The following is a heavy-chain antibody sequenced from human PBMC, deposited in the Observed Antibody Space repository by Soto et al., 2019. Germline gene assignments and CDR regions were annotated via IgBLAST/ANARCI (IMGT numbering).Heavy chain of an antibody. J-gene: IGHJ4*02. Sequence: SVKLSCKDSGGTLSSYAISWVRQAPGQGLEWMGGIIPIFGTANYAQKFQGRVTITADESTSTAYMELSSLRSEDTAVYYCARESRYCSGGSCYFLPGIDYWGQGTLVTVSS. D-gene: IGHD2-15*01. CDR3: ARESRYCSGGSCYFLPGIDY. CDR2: IIPIFGTA. CDR1: GGTLSSYA. V-gene: IGHV1-69*13.